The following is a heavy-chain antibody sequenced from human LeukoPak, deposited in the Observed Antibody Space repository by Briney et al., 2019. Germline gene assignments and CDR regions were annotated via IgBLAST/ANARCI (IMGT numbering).Heavy chain of an antibody. CDR2: IHYSGLT. Sequence: SETLSLTCSVSGGSINSSPYYWGWIRQPPGKGLEWIGSIHYSGLTYYSPSLKSRVTISVDTSKNQFSLKLSSVTAADTAVYYCARDWPPMDVWGKGTTVTASS. CDR1: GGSINSSPYY. J-gene: IGHJ6*04. V-gene: IGHV4-39*07. CDR3: ARDWPPMDV.